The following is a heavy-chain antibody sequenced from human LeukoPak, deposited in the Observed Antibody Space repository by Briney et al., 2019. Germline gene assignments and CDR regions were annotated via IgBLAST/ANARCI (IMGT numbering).Heavy chain of an antibody. CDR1: GFTFSSYW. CDR2: INGDGTST. V-gene: IGHV3-74*01. D-gene: IGHD5-18*01. CDR3: ARDSHGYPLDY. Sequence: GGSLRLSCAASGFTFSSYWMHWVRQAPGKGLVWVSRINGDGTSTTYADSVKGRFTIFRDNAKSTLSLQMNSLRAEDTAVYYCARDSHGYPLDYWGQGTLVTVSS. J-gene: IGHJ4*02.